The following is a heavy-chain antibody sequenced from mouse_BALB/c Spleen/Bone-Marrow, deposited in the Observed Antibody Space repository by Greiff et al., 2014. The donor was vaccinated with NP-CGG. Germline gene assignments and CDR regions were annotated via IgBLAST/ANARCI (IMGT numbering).Heavy chain of an antibody. CDR2: ISSGGSYT. CDR3: ARDHYGYYTMDY. Sequence: ESGGGLVKPGGSLKLSCAASGFTFSSYAMSWVRQSPEKGLEWVAEISSGGSYTYYPDTVTGRFTISRDNAKNTVYLEMSSLRSEDTAMYYCARDHYGYYTMDYWGQGTSVTVSS. CDR1: GFTFSSYA. J-gene: IGHJ4*01. V-gene: IGHV5-9-4*01. D-gene: IGHD1-2*01.